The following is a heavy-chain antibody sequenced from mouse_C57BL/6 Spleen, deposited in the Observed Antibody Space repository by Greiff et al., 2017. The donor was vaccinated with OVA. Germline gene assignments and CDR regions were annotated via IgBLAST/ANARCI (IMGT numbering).Heavy chain of an antibody. CDR2: ISDGGSYT. Sequence: EVKLMESGGGLVKPGGSLKLSCAASGFTFSSYAMSWVRQTPETRLEWVATISDGGSYTYYPDNVKGRFTISRDNAKNNLYLQMSHLKSEDTAMYYCARSPYYYGSTHYYAMDYWGQGTSVTVSS. CDR1: GFTFSSYA. V-gene: IGHV5-4*03. CDR3: ARSPYYYGSTHYYAMDY. J-gene: IGHJ4*01. D-gene: IGHD1-1*01.